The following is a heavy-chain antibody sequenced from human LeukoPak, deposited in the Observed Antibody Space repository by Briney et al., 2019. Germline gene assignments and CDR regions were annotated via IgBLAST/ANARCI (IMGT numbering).Heavy chain of an antibody. CDR3: VRGGYCSGGSCYWDGHNDY. V-gene: IGHV3-30-3*01. CDR1: GFTFSTYT. D-gene: IGHD2-15*01. Sequence: PGRSLRLSCAASGFTFSTYTMHWVRQAPGKGLEWVAVISYDGSNRNYADSVKGLFTISRDNSKNMLYLEMNSLRAEDTAVYYCVRGGYCSGGSCYWDGHNDYWGQGTLVTVSS. CDR2: ISYDGSNR. J-gene: IGHJ4*02.